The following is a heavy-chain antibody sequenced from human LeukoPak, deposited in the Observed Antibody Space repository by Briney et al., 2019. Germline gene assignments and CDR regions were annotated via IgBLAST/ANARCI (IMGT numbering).Heavy chain of an antibody. D-gene: IGHD4-17*01. J-gene: IGHJ6*03. CDR2: IDWDDDK. CDR1: GFSLSTSGMC. CDR3: ARIRPDYGDENYYYYYMDV. V-gene: IGHV2-70*11. Sequence: SGPALVKPTQTLTLTCTFSGFSLSTSGMCVSWIRQPPGKALEWLARIDWDDDKYYSTSLKTRLTISKDTSKNQVVLTMTNMDPVDTATYYCARIRPDYGDENYYYYYMDVWGKGTTVTVSS.